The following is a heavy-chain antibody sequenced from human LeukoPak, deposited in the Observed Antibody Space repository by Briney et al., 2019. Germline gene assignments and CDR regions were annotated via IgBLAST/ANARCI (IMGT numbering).Heavy chain of an antibody. Sequence: GGSLRLSCAASGFTFSSYSMNWVRQAPGKGLEWVSSISSSSSYIYYADSVKGRFTISRDNAKNSLYLQMNSLRAEDTAVYYCARDKVTQLVRGYYFDYWGQGTRVTVSS. CDR2: ISSSSSYI. V-gene: IGHV3-21*01. CDR3: ARDKVTQLVRGYYFDY. J-gene: IGHJ4*02. CDR1: GFTFSSYS. D-gene: IGHD6-13*01.